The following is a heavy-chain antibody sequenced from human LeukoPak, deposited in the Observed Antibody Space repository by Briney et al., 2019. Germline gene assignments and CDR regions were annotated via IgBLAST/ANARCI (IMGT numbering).Heavy chain of an antibody. J-gene: IGHJ5*02. Sequence: SVKVSCKASGGTFSSYAISWVRQAPGQGLEWMGGIIPIFGTANYAQKFQGRVTITADKSTSTAYMELSSLRSEDTAVYYCARGTIPNPSRSGGSGWFDPWGQGTLVTVSS. D-gene: IGHD2-15*01. V-gene: IGHV1-69*06. CDR1: GGTFSSYA. CDR3: ARGTIPNPSRSGGSGWFDP. CDR2: IIPIFGTA.